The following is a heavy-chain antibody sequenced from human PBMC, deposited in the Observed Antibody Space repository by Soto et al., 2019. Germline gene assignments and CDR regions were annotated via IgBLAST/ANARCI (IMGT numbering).Heavy chain of an antibody. D-gene: IGHD3-22*01. J-gene: IGHJ3*02. CDR1: GGTFSSYA. V-gene: IGHV1-69*13. CDR2: IIPIFGTA. Sequence: VASVKVSCKASGGTFSSYAISWVRQAPGQGLEWMGGIIPIFGTANYAQKFQGRVTITADESTSTAYMELSSLRSEDTAVYYCAKQLSYDSSGYFFGAFDIWGQGIMVTVSS. CDR3: AKQLSYDSSGYFFGAFDI.